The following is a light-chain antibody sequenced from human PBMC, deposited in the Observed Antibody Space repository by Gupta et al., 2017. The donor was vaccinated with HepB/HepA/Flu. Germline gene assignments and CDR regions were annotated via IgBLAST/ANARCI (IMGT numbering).Light chain of an antibody. Sequence: QSALTQPASVSGSPGPSITISCTGTSSDVGGYDYVSWYQQHPGKAPKLMIYDVSNRPSGVSNRFSGSKSGNTASLTISGLQAEDEADYYCSSYTSSRTVVIGGGTKLTVL. V-gene: IGLV2-14*03. CDR1: SSDVGGYDY. J-gene: IGLJ2*01. CDR2: DVS. CDR3: SSYTSSRTVV.